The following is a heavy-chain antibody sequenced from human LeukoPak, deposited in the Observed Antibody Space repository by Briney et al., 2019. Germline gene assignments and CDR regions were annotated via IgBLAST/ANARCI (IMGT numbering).Heavy chain of an antibody. CDR3: ASAYYYDSSGYYSLWSYYYYGMDV. CDR2: INTNTGNP. CDR1: GYTFTSYA. J-gene: IGHJ6*02. D-gene: IGHD3-22*01. Sequence: ASVKVSCKASGYTFTSYAMNWVRQAPGQGLEWMGWINTNTGNPTYAQGFTGRFVFSLDTSVSTAYLQISSLKAEDTAVYYCASAYYYDSSGYYSLWSYYYYGMDVWGQGTMVTVSS. V-gene: IGHV7-4-1*02.